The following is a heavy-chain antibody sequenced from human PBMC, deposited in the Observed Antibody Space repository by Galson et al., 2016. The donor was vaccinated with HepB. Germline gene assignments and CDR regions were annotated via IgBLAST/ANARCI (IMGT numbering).Heavy chain of an antibody. J-gene: IGHJ6*02. CDR3: ARDGPSKLKWGGRYFYYGRDV. V-gene: IGHV3-30*04. CDR1: GFTFSGYA. Sequence: SLRLSCGASGFTFSGYAMHWVRQAPGKGLERVAVISYDGSNKYYADSVKGRFTISRDNSKNTLYLQMNSLRAEDTAVYYCARDGPSKLKWGGRYFYYGRDVWGQGTTVTVSS. D-gene: IGHD1-26*01. CDR2: ISYDGSNK.